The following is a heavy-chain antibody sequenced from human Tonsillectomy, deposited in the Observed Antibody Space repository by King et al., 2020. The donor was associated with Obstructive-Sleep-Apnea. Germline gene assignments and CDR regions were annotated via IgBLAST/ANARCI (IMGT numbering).Heavy chain of an antibody. CDR1: GLAFDDFA. CDR3: AKGGCSSTTCSFDY. J-gene: IGHJ4*02. D-gene: IGHD2-2*01. CDR2: ISWNSGSM. Sequence: QLVQSGGGLVQPGRSLRLSCAVSGLAFDDFAMHWVRQTPGKGLEWVSGISWNSGSMGYADSVKGRFTLSRDNAKNSLYLQMNSLRAEDTALLYCAKGGCSSTTCSFDYWGQGTLVTVSS. V-gene: IGHV3-9*01.